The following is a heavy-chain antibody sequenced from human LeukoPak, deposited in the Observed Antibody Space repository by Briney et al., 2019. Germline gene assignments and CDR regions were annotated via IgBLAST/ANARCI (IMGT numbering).Heavy chain of an antibody. J-gene: IGHJ5*02. CDR2: IIPILGIA. CDR3: ARDMPSYYYGSGKNL. D-gene: IGHD3-10*01. Sequence: SVKVSCKASGGTFSSYAISWVRQAPGQGLEWMGRIIPILGIANYAQKFQGRVTITADESTSTAYMELSSLRSEDTAVYYCARDMPSYYYGSGKNLWGQGTLVTVSS. CDR1: GGTFSSYA. V-gene: IGHV1-69*04.